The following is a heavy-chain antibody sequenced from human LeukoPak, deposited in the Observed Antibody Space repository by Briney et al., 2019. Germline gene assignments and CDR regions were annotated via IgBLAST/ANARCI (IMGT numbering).Heavy chain of an antibody. V-gene: IGHV1-46*01. CDR3: ARARSSWLFDF. Sequence: ASVKVSCEASGYTFTSYYVHWVRQAPRQGVEWMGQINPSGGSTSYVQKFQGRGNMTRDTSASTVYMELSSLRSEDTAVYYCARARSSWLFDFWGQGTLVTVSS. J-gene: IGHJ4*02. D-gene: IGHD6-13*01. CDR2: INPSGGST. CDR1: GYTFTSYY.